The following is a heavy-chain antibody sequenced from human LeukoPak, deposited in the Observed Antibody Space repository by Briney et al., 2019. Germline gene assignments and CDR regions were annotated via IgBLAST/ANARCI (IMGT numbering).Heavy chain of an antibody. Sequence: GGSLRLSCAASGFTFSSYAMSWVRQAPGKGLEWVSAISGSGGSTYYADSVKGRFTISRDNSKNTLYLQMNSLRAEDTAVYCCAKELEWAYYYGMDVWGQGTTVTVSS. J-gene: IGHJ6*02. V-gene: IGHV3-23*01. CDR3: AKELEWAYYYGMDV. CDR2: ISGSGGST. CDR1: GFTFSSYA. D-gene: IGHD1-1*01.